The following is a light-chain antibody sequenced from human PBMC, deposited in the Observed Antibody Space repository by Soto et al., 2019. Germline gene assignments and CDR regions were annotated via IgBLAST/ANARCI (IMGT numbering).Light chain of an antibody. Sequence: QSALTQPASVSGSPGQSITISCAGTMRDVGAYNLVSWYQQHPGRAPQLIIYEVRNRPSGISDRFSGFKSANTAYLTISGVQPEDEADYHCSSYTTIKTVVFGGGTKLTVL. V-gene: IGLV2-14*01. CDR1: MRDVGAYNL. J-gene: IGLJ2*01. CDR3: SSYTTIKTVV. CDR2: EVR.